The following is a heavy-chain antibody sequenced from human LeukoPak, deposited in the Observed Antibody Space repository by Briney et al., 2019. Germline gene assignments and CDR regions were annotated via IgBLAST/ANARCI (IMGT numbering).Heavy chain of an antibody. CDR2: ITRSSSTI. V-gene: IGHV3-48*02. J-gene: IGHJ4*02. Sequence: GGSLRLSCAASGFTFSSCSMNWVRQAPGKGLEWVSYITRSSSTIDYADSVKGRFTISRDNAKNSLYLQMNSLRDADTAVYYCVRDFYDGSGYFDYWGQGTLVTVSS. CDR1: GFTFSSCS. D-gene: IGHD3-22*01. CDR3: VRDFYDGSGYFDY.